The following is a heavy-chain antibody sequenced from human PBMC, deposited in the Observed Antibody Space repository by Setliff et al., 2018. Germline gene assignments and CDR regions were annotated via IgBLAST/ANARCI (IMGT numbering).Heavy chain of an antibody. D-gene: IGHD5-18*01. CDR2: TIPIFGST. V-gene: IGHV1-69*05. J-gene: IGHJ6*03. CDR1: GGTFSSYG. Sequence: SVKVSCKASGGTFSSYGISWARQAPGQGLEWMGGTIPIFGSTNYAQKFQDRVTIITDESTSTAYMELRSLRTEDTAVYYCAREGVDTRSSTDYRYYMDVWGKGTTVTVSS. CDR3: AREGVDTRSSTDYRYYMDV.